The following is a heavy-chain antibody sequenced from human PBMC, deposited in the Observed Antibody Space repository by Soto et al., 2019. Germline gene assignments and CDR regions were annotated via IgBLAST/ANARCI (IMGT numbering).Heavy chain of an antibody. CDR1: GYTFTSYA. Sequence: ASVKVSCKASGYTFTSYAMHWVRQAPGQRLEWMGWINAGNGNTKYSQKFQGRVTITRDTSASTVYMELSSLRSEDTAVYYCARGNHYSFDYWGQGTLVTVSS. D-gene: IGHD2-15*01. CDR3: ARGNHYSFDY. J-gene: IGHJ4*02. CDR2: INAGNGNT. V-gene: IGHV1-3*01.